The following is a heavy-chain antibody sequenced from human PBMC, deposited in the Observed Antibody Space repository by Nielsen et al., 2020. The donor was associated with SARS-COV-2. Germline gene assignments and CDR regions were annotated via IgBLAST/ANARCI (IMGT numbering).Heavy chain of an antibody. V-gene: IGHV1-18*04. CDR2: ISAYNGRT. Sequence: ASVKVSCKASGYTFSKYGISWVRQAPGQGLEWMGWISAYNGRTSYAQKLQGRGTMTIDTSTDTAWLELRSLRSDDTAVYYCARDAIRFYSDSSGYYDYWGQGTLVIVSS. CDR3: ARDAIRFYSDSSGYYDY. CDR1: GYTFSKYG. J-gene: IGHJ4*02. D-gene: IGHD3-22*01.